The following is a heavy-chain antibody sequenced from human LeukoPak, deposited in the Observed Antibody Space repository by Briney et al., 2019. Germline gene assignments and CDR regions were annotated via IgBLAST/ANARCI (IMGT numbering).Heavy chain of an antibody. Sequence: GGSLRLSCAAPGFTSIDYDMPWVRQVGKGLEWVPAIGIRGDTHYSGSVKGRFTISRENAESSLYLQMNSLRAEDTAVYYCARGGIQVSGIDEFDYWGQGTLVTVSS. CDR1: GFTSIDYD. V-gene: IGHV3-13*01. CDR3: ARGGIQVSGIDEFDY. CDR2: IGIRGDT. J-gene: IGHJ4*02. D-gene: IGHD6-19*01.